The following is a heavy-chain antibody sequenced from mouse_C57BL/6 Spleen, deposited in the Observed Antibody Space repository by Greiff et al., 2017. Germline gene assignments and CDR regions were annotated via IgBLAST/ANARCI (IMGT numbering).Heavy chain of an antibody. D-gene: IGHD2-5*01. CDR2: IHPNSGST. J-gene: IGHJ2*01. Sequence: VQLQQPGAELVKPGASVKLSCKAPGYTFTSYWMHWVKQRPGQGLEWIGMIHPNSGSTNYNEKFKSKATLTVDKSSSTAYMQLSSLTSEDSAVYYCARGAYYSNYEDYWGQGTTLTVAS. V-gene: IGHV1-64*01. CDR3: ARGAYYSNYEDY. CDR1: GYTFTSYW.